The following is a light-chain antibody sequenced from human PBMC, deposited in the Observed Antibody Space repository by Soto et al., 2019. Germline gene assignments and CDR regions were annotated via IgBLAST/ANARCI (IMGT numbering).Light chain of an antibody. J-gene: IGLJ3*02. Sequence: QSVLTQPASVSGSPGQSITISCTGTSSDVGGYNYVSWYQQHPGKAPKLMIYEVSNRPSGVSNRFSGSRSGNTASLTLSGLQAEDEADYYCGSYTRSSTLVFGGGTKLTVL. CDR2: EVS. V-gene: IGLV2-14*01. CDR3: GSYTRSSTLV. CDR1: SSDVGGYNY.